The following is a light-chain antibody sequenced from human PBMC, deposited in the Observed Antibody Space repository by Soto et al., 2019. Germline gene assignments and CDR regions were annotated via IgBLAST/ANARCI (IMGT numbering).Light chain of an antibody. V-gene: IGKV1-39*01. CDR3: QQLNNYPIT. Sequence: IQMTSSPSSLSAFLGARVTITCRARQSISRYLNWYQQKPGKAPKLLIYAASSLQSGVPSRFSGSGSGTDVTLTISSLQPEECATYYCQQLNNYPITCGQGTRLEIK. CDR2: AAS. J-gene: IGKJ5*01. CDR1: QSISRY.